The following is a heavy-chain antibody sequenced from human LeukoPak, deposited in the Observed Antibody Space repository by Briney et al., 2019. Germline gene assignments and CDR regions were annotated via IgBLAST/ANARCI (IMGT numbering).Heavy chain of an antibody. Sequence: GGSLRLSCAASGFTFSDYYMSWIRQAPGKGLEWVSYITSGGTKYYADSVKGRFTISRDNAKNSLYLQMNSLRAEDTAVYYCARSRLVNWFDPWGQGTLVTVSS. CDR1: GFTFSDYY. CDR2: ITSGGTK. D-gene: IGHD6-19*01. V-gene: IGHV3-11*01. CDR3: ARSRLVNWFDP. J-gene: IGHJ5*02.